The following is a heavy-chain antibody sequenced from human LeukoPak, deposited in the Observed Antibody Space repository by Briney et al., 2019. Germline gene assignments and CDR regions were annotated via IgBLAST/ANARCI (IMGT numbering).Heavy chain of an antibody. CDR3: ARDPYNGSYGDDYYYYMDV. Sequence: GGSLRLSCAASGFTFSSYEMNWVRQAPGKGLEWVSYISSSGSTIYYADSVKGRFTISRDNAKNSLSLQMNSLRAEDTAVYYCARDPYNGSYGDDYYYYMDVWGKGTTVTISS. D-gene: IGHD1-26*01. CDR2: ISSSGSTI. V-gene: IGHV3-48*03. CDR1: GFTFSSYE. J-gene: IGHJ6*03.